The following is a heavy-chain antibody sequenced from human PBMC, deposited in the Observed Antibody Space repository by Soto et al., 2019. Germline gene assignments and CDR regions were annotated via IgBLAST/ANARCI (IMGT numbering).Heavy chain of an antibody. CDR1: GCSISRGGYY. J-gene: IGHJ4*02. D-gene: IGHD2-15*01. CDR3: GCSGGSWHPFDY. V-gene: IGHV4-31*03. CDR2: IYYRGST. Sequence: SETLSLTCTFSGCSISRGGYYWSWIRQHPGKGLEWIGYIYYRGSTYYNPSLKSRVTISVDTSKNQFSLKLSSVTAADTAVYYCGCSGGSWHPFDYWGQGTLVTVSS.